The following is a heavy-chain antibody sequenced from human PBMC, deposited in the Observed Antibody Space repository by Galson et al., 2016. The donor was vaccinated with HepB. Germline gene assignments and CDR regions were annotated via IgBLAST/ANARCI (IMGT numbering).Heavy chain of an antibody. V-gene: IGHV4-39*01. J-gene: IGHJ4*02. D-gene: IGHD5-18*01. CDR3: ARRYSYGTFDY. CDR1: GGYIRSRNYY. CDR2: IYYSGST. Sequence: LTCTVSGGYIRSRNYYWGWIRQPPGKGLEWIGNIYYSGSTYNNPSLKGRVTISVDTSKNQFALKLSSVTAADTAVYYCARRYSYGTFDYWGQGTLVTVSS.